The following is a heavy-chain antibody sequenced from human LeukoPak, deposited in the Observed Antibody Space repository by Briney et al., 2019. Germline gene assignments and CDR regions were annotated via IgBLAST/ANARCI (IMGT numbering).Heavy chain of an antibody. CDR1: GVFTTNCIYY. D-gene: IGHD6-19*01. V-gene: IGHV4-39*01. J-gene: IGHJ4*02. Sequence: SETLSLTCTVSGVFTTNCIYYWAWIRQPPGKGLEWVGSVHNVGSTYYNLSLRSRVTMSIDTSKNQFSLRLNSVTAADTAVYYCARHAEYNSGWHFYLDHWGQGILVTVSS. CDR2: VHNVGST. CDR3: ARHAEYNSGWHFYLDH.